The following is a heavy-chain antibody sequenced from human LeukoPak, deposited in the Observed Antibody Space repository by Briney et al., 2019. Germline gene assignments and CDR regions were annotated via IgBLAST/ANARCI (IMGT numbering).Heavy chain of an antibody. J-gene: IGHJ6*03. CDR2: ISSSGSIM. CDR1: GGSISSGGYS. V-gene: IGHV3-11*04. D-gene: IGHD1-26*01. CDR3: ARDPRRSYTYYYMDV. Sequence: LSLTCAVSGGSISSGGYSWGWIRQPPGKGLEWVSYISSSGSIMYYADSVKGRFTISRDNAKNSLYLQMNSLRAEDTAVYYCARDPRRSYTYYYMDVWGKGTPVTVSS.